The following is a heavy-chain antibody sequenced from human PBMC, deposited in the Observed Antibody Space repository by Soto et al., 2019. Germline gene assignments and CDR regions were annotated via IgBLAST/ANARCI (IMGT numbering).Heavy chain of an antibody. V-gene: IGHV3-33*01. Sequence: QVQLVESGGGVVQPGRSLRLSCAASGFTFSSYGMHWVRQAPGKGLEWVAVIWYDGSNKYYADSVKGRFTISRDNSKNTLYLQMNSLRAEDTAVYYCARVKAEKGSGRWLLGYGMDVWGQGTTVTVSS. D-gene: IGHD3-10*01. J-gene: IGHJ6*02. CDR2: IWYDGSNK. CDR3: ARVKAEKGSGRWLLGYGMDV. CDR1: GFTFSSYG.